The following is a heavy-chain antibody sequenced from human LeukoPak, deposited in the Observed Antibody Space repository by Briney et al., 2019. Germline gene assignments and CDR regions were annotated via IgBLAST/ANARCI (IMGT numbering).Heavy chain of an antibody. CDR3: ASHSSYVSPFRS. D-gene: IGHD3-10*02. CDR2: IYYSGST. J-gene: IGHJ5*02. CDR1: GGSISSGDYY. Sequence: SETLSLTCTVSGGSISSGDYYWSWIRQPPGKGLEWIGSIYYSGSTFYNPSLKSRVTISVETSKNQFSLKLSSVTAADTAVYYCASHSSYVSPFRSWGRGPLVTVSP. V-gene: IGHV4-39*01.